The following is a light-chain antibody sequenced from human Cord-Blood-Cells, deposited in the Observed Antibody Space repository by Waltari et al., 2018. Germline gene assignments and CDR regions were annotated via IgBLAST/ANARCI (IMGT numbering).Light chain of an antibody. Sequence: EIVMTQSPATLSVSPGERATLSCRASQRFSSNLAWYQQKPGQAPRLLIIGASTRATGIPARFSGSGSGTEFTLTISSLQSEDFAVYYCQQYNNWPMYTFGQGTKLEIK. CDR2: GAS. CDR1: QRFSSN. V-gene: IGKV3-15*01. CDR3: QQYNNWPMYT. J-gene: IGKJ2*01.